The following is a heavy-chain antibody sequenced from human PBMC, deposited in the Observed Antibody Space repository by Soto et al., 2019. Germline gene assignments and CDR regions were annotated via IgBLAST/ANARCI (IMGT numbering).Heavy chain of an antibody. J-gene: IGHJ4*02. V-gene: IGHV3-21*06. CDR2: ISSTTNYI. CDR1: GFTFTRYS. Sequence: LRLSCAASGFTFTRYSMNWVCQAPGKGLEWVSSISSTTNYIYYGDSMKGRFTISRDNAKNSLYLEMNSLRAEDTAVYYCARESEDLTSNFDYWGQGTLVTVSS. CDR3: ARESEDLTSNFDY.